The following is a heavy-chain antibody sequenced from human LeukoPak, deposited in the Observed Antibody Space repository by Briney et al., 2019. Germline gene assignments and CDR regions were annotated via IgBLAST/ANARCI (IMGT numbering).Heavy chain of an antibody. D-gene: IGHD3-22*01. Sequence: GSSVKVSCKASGGTFSSYAISWVRQAPGQGLEWMGGIIPIFGTANYAQKFQGRVTITTDESTSTAYMELSSLRSEDTAVYYCASAANYYDSSGYFDYWGQGTLVTVSS. CDR3: ASAANYYDSSGYFDY. V-gene: IGHV1-69*05. J-gene: IGHJ4*02. CDR2: IIPIFGTA. CDR1: GGTFSSYA.